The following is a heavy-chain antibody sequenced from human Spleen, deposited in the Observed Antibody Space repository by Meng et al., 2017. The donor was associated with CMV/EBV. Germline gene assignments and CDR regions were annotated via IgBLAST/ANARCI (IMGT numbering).Heavy chain of an antibody. CDR1: GYTFTGFY. CDR3: ARGESGRGRMDV. Sequence: ASVKVSCKASGYTFTGFYLHWVRQAPGQGPEWMGCINPNGGATTHARKFQGRVTMTTDTSSSTAYLELTTLRSDDTAMYFCARGESGRGRMDVWGQGTTVTVSS. V-gene: IGHV1-2*02. J-gene: IGHJ6*02. CDR2: INPNGGAT. D-gene: IGHD3-10*01.